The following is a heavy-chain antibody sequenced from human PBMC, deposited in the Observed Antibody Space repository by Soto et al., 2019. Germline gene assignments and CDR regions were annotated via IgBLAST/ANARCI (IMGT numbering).Heavy chain of an antibody. CDR2: IYHSGST. Sequence: KASETLSLTCAVSGGSISSSNWWSWVRQPPGKGLEWIGEIYHSGSTNYNPSLKSRVTISVDKSKNQFSPKLSSVTAADTAVYYCARFAGFLDRYYYGMDVWGQVTTVTVSS. V-gene: IGHV4-4*02. J-gene: IGHJ6*02. D-gene: IGHD3-3*01. CDR3: ARFAGFLDRYYYGMDV. CDR1: GGSISSSNW.